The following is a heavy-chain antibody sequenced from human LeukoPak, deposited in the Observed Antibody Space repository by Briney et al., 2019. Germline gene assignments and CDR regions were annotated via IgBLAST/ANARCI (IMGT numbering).Heavy chain of an antibody. V-gene: IGHV1-69*01. D-gene: IGHD1-26*01. CDR3: ATWEWELLRNWFDP. CDR1: GGTFSSYA. CDR2: IIPIFGTA. Sequence: APVKVSCKASGGTFSSYAISWVRQAPGQGLEWMGGIIPIFGTANYAQKFQGRVTITADESTSTAYMELSSLRSEDTAVYYCATWEWELLRNWFDPWGQGTLVTVSS. J-gene: IGHJ5*02.